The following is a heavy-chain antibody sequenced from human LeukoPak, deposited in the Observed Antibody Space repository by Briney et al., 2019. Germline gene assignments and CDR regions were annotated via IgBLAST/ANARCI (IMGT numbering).Heavy chain of an antibody. D-gene: IGHD2-15*01. CDR2: IYNTGRT. CDR3: ARDLVGVVGGLPYWYFDL. Sequence: SETLSLTCTVSGVSISSPGSFWSWIRQPAGKGLEWIGRIYNTGRTNYNPSLKSRVVISVDKSKNHFSLNLSSVTAADTAIYYCARDLVGVVGGLPYWYFDLWDRGTLVSVSS. V-gene: IGHV4-61*02. J-gene: IGHJ2*01. CDR1: GVSISSPGSF.